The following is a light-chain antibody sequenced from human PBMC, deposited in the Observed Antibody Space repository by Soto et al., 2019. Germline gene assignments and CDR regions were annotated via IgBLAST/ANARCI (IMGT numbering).Light chain of an antibody. Sequence: DIQITQSPSTLSGSVGDRVTITCRASQTISSWLAWYPQKPGKAPKLLIYKASTLKSGVPSRFSGSGSGTDFTLAISCLQSEDFETDDCQQYYSFTWTFGQGTQVDIK. V-gene: IGKV1-5*03. CDR2: KAS. CDR1: QTISSW. CDR3: QQYYSFTWT. J-gene: IGKJ1*01.